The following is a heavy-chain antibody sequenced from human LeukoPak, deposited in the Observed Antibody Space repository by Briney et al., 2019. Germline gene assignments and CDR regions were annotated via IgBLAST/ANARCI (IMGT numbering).Heavy chain of an antibody. Sequence: SQTLSLTCSVSGGSINSCDYNWSWIRQPPGKGLAWIGFIYCTGTTYHNPSLKIQVTISVDTSKNQFSLNLSPVTVADTAVYYCAREKNYGDYGTYWGQGTLVTVSS. CDR1: GGSINSCDYN. CDR2: IYCTGTT. CDR3: AREKNYGDYGTY. J-gene: IGHJ4*02. V-gene: IGHV4-30-4*08. D-gene: IGHD4-17*01.